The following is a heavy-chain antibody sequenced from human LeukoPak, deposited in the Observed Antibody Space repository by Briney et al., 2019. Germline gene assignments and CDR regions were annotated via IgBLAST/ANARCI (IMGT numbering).Heavy chain of an antibody. Sequence: SGGSLRLSCAASGFTFSSYGMHWVRQAPGKGLEWVAFIRYDGSNKYYADSVKGRFTISRDNSKNTLYLQMNSLRAEDTAIYYCARTYDTSGYYYSEYFQHWGQGTLVTVSS. J-gene: IGHJ1*01. CDR1: GFTFSSYG. V-gene: IGHV3-30*02. D-gene: IGHD3-22*01. CDR2: IRYDGSNK. CDR3: ARTYDTSGYYYSEYFQH.